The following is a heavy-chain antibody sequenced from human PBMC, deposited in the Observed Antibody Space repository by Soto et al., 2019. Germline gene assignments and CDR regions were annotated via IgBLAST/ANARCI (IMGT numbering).Heavy chain of an antibody. D-gene: IGHD1-20*01. CDR3: TTEPPLTGTGQFGTW. V-gene: IGHV3-15*07. J-gene: IGHJ4*02. Sequence: EVQLVESGGGLVKPGGSLRLSCAASGFTFSNAWMNWVRQAPGKGLEWVGRIKSKTDGGTTDYAAPVKGRFTISRDDSKNTLYLQMNSLKTEDTAVYYCTTEPPLTGTGQFGTWWGQGTLVTVSS. CDR2: IKSKTDGGTT. CDR1: GFTFSNAW.